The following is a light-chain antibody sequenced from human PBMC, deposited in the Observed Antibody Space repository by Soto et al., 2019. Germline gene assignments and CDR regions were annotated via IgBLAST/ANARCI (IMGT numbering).Light chain of an antibody. CDR2: AAS. Sequence: AFQMTQSPSSLSASVGARVTITCRASQGIGNDFDWYQQKPVKAPKLLIYAASTLQSGVPSRFSGNGSGTDFTLTISSLQPGDLASYYCLQDFHFPLSFGGGTKVEIK. J-gene: IGKJ4*01. V-gene: IGKV1-6*02. CDR3: LQDFHFPLS. CDR1: QGIGND.